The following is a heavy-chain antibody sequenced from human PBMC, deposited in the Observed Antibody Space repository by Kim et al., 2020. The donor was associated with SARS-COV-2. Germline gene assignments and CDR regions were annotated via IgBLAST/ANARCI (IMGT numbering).Heavy chain of an antibody. D-gene: IGHD3-10*01. J-gene: IGHJ6*02. CDR2: ISAYNGNT. Sequence: ASVKVSCKASGYTFTSYGISWVRQAPGQGLEWMGWISAYNGNTNYAQKLQGRVTMTTDTSTSTAYMELRSLRSDDTAVYYCARDVGVLLWFGKPVYYYGMDVWGQGTTVTVSS. V-gene: IGHV1-18*01. CDR3: ARDVGVLLWFGKPVYYYGMDV. CDR1: GYTFTSYG.